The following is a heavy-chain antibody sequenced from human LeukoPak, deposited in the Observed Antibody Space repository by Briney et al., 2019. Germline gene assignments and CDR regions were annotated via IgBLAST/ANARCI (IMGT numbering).Heavy chain of an antibody. D-gene: IGHD6-19*01. CDR3: ARGVAVGPFDY. J-gene: IGHJ4*02. CDR2: IYSGGST. Sequence: GGSLRLSRAASGFTVSSNYMSWVRQAPGKGLEWVSVIYSGGSTYYADSVKGRFTISRDNSKNTLYLQMNSLRVEDTAVYYCARGVAVGPFDYWGQGTLVTVSS. V-gene: IGHV3-53*01. CDR1: GFTVSSNY.